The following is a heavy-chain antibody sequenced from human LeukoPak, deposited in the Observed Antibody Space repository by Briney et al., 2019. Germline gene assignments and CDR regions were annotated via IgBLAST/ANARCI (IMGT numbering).Heavy chain of an antibody. Sequence: GRSLRLTCAASGFTFINFAMTWVRQAPGKGLECVSAITGSGGSMFFADSVKGRFTISRDNSNNTLYLQMNSLRAEDTAVYYCAKARYSSGWPKNNLFDNWGQGTLVTVSS. J-gene: IGHJ4*02. D-gene: IGHD6-19*01. CDR1: GFTFINFA. V-gene: IGHV3-23*01. CDR3: AKARYSSGWPKNNLFDN. CDR2: ITGSGGSM.